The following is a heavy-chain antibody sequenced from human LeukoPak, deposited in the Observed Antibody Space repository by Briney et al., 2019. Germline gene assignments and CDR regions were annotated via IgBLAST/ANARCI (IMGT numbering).Heavy chain of an antibody. D-gene: IGHD5-18*01. V-gene: IGHV1-2*02. Sequence: ASVKVFCKASRYTFTGYYMHWVRQAPGQGLEWMGWINPNSGVTDYAQNFQGRVTMTRHTYISTAYVALSRLRSDDTAVYYCGRGTGEGYTYGRYYFDYWGQGTLVTVSS. CDR3: GRGTGEGYTYGRYYFDY. CDR2: INPNSGVT. CDR1: RYTFTGYY. J-gene: IGHJ4*02.